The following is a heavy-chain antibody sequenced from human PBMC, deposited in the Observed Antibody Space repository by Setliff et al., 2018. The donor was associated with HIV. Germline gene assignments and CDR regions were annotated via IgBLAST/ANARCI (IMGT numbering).Heavy chain of an antibody. V-gene: IGHV4-59*01. D-gene: IGHD5-18*01. CDR1: GASISSYY. CDR3: ARVPRQLLKGAAAYFDY. J-gene: IGHJ4*02. CDR2: IYYSGST. Sequence: SETLSLTCTVSGASISSYYWSWIRQPPGKGLEWIGYIYYSGSTNYNPSLKSRVTISVDTSKNQFSLRLSSVTAADTAVYYCARVPRQLLKGAAAYFDYWGQGTLVTVSS.